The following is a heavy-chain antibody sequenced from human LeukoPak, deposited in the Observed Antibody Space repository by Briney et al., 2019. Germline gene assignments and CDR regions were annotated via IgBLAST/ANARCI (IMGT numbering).Heavy chain of an antibody. CDR3: ARGCSPSSTTCYNY. CDR1: GYTFTTYG. D-gene: IGHD2-2*02. V-gene: IGHV1-18*01. J-gene: IGHJ4*02. Sequence: ASVEVSCKASGYTFTTYGITWVRQAPGQGLEWMGWISPYNGNTNYAQNLQGRVTMTTDTSTSTAYMELRSLRSDDTAVYYCARGCSPSSTTCYNYWGQGTLVTVSS. CDR2: ISPYNGNT.